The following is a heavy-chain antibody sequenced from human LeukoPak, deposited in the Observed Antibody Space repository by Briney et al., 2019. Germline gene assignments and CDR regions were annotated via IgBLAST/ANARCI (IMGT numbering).Heavy chain of an antibody. D-gene: IGHD1-26*01. J-gene: IGHJ4*02. CDR2: ISGSGGST. CDR3: AKGSGSYYSPFDY. CDR1: GFTFSIYA. Sequence: GGSLRLSCAASGFTFSIYAMNWVRQAPGKGLEWISAISGSGGSTYYADSVQGRFTISRDSSKNTLYLQMNSLRVEDTAVYYCAKGSGSYYSPFDYWGQGTLVTVSS. V-gene: IGHV3-23*01.